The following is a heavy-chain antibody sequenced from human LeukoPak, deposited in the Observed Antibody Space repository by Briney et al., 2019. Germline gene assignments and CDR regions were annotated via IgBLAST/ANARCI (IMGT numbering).Heavy chain of an antibody. CDR2: IWYDGSNK. D-gene: IGHD6-19*01. CDR3: ARNLKTDSSGWHSYGMDV. Sequence: GGSLRLSCAASGFTFSSYGMHRVRQAPGKGLEWVAVIWYDGSNKYYADSVKGRFTISRDNSKNTLYLQMNSLRAEDTAVYYCARNLKTDSSGWHSYGMDVWGQGTTVTVSS. V-gene: IGHV3-33*01. J-gene: IGHJ6*02. CDR1: GFTFSSYG.